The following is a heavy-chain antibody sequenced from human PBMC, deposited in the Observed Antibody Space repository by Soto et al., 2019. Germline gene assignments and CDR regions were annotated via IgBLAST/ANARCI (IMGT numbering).Heavy chain of an antibody. CDR1: GGSISSSSYY. CDR2: FYYSGST. Sequence: QLQLQESGPGLVKPSETLSLTCTVSGGSISSSSYYWGWIRQPPGKGLEWIGSFYYSGSTYYNPSLKSRVTISVDTSKNQFSLKLSSVTAADTAVYYCARHEGTWYYDSSGYYYYWGQGTLVTVSS. CDR3: ARHEGTWYYDSSGYYYY. V-gene: IGHV4-39*01. J-gene: IGHJ4*02. D-gene: IGHD3-22*01.